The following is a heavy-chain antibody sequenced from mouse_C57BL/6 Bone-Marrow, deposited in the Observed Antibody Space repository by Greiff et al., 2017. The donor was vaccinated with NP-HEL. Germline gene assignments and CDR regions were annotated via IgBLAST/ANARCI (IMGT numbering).Heavy chain of an antibody. CDR2: IYPGDGDT. CDR1: GYAFSSSW. V-gene: IGHV1-82*01. D-gene: IGHD1-1*01. Sequence: VQLQQSGPELVKPGASVKISCKASGYAFSSSWMNWVKQRPGKGLEWIGRIYPGDGDTNYNGKFKGKATLTADKSSSTAYMQLSSLTSEDSAVYFCARWPPHYYGSDFDVWGTGTPCTVSS. CDR3: ARWPPHYYGSDFDV. J-gene: IGHJ1*03.